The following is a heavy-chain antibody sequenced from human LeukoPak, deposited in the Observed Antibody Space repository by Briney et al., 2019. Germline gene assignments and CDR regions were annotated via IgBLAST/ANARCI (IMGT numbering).Heavy chain of an antibody. Sequence: PGRSLRLSCAASGFTFSSYGMHWVRQAPGKGLEWVAVIWYDGSNKYYADSVKGRFTISRDNSKNTLCLQMNSLRAEDTAVYYCARGALGATTWFDPWGQGTLVTVSS. J-gene: IGHJ5*02. CDR2: IWYDGSNK. CDR3: ARGALGATTWFDP. D-gene: IGHD1-26*01. CDR1: GFTFSSYG. V-gene: IGHV3-33*01.